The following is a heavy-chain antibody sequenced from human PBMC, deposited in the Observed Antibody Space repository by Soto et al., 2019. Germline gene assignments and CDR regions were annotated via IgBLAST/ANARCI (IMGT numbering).Heavy chain of an antibody. CDR3: AKDRGTEMYYFDY. CDR1: GFTFSSYG. CDR2: ISYDGSNK. J-gene: IGHJ4*02. D-gene: IGHD1-1*01. Sequence: GGSLRLSCAASGFTFSSYGMHWVRQAPGEGLEWVAVISYDGSNKYYADSVKGRFTISRDNSKNTLYLQMNSLRAEDTAVYYCAKDRGTEMYYFDYWGQGTLVTVSS. V-gene: IGHV3-30*18.